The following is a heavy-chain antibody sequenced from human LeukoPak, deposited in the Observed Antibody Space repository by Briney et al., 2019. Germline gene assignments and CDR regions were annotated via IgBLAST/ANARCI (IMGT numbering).Heavy chain of an antibody. Sequence: ASVKVSCKASGYNFIGYGITWVRQAPGQGLEWMGCVSSYNGNTDFAQKFQGRVSMTTDIATTTVYMELRGLRSDDTAVYYCARVHPHYDLFHAFDHWGQGTLVTVSS. V-gene: IGHV1-18*01. D-gene: IGHD3/OR15-3a*01. CDR1: GYNFIGYG. J-gene: IGHJ4*02. CDR3: ARVHPHYDLFHAFDH. CDR2: VSSYNGNT.